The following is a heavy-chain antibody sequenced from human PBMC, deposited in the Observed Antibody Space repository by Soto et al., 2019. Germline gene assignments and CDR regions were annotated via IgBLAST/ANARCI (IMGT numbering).Heavy chain of an antibody. V-gene: IGHV4-34*01. CDR1: GGSFSGYY. CDR2: INHSGST. D-gene: IGHD7-27*01. CDR3: ARGWGRIFDH. Sequence: QVQLQQWGAGLLKPSETLSLTCAVYGGSFSGYYWNWIRQPPGKGLEWIGEINHSGSTNYNPSLKSRVTISVDTSKNQFSLKLSSVTAADTAVYYCARGWGRIFDHWGQGTLVTVSS. J-gene: IGHJ4*02.